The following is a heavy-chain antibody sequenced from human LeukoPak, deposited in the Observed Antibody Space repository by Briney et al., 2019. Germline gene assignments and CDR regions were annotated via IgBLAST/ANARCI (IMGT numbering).Heavy chain of an antibody. D-gene: IGHD2-8*01. CDR3: AKMVREFYTISYYFDY. CDR1: GFTFSSYA. Sequence: PGGSLRLSCAASGFTFSSYAMSWVRQAPGKGLEWVSGISGSGGSTNYADSVKGRFTISRDNSKNTLYLQMNSLRAEDTAVYYCAKMVREFYTISYYFDYWGQGTLVTVSS. CDR2: ISGSGGST. J-gene: IGHJ4*02. V-gene: IGHV3-23*01.